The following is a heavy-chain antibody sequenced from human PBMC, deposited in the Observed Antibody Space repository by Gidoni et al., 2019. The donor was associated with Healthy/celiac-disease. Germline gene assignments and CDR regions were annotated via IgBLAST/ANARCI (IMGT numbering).Heavy chain of an antibody. V-gene: IGHV4-59*01. CDR2: IYFSGST. Sequence: QVQLQESGPGLVKPSETLSLTCTVSGGSISSYYWSWIRPHPGKGLEWFGYIYFSGSTKDNPSLKSRITTSVDTSKNQFSLKLSSVTAADTAVYYCARSTRSDYFDYGGQGTLVTVSS. D-gene: IGHD3-16*02. CDR1: GGSISSYY. J-gene: IGHJ4*02. CDR3: ARSTRSDYFDY.